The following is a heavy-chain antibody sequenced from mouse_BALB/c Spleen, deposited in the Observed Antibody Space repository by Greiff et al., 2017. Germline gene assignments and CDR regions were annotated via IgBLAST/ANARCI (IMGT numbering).Heavy chain of an antibody. CDR3: ARDALYYYGSSYAMDY. J-gene: IGHJ4*01. CDR1: GFTFSDFY. Sequence: EVMLVESGGGLVQPGGSLRLSCATSGFTFSDFYMEWVRQPPGKRLEWTAASRNKANDYTTEYSASVKGRFIVSRDTSQSILYLQMNALRAEDTAIYYCARDALYYYGSSYAMDYWGQGTSVTVSS. V-gene: IGHV7-1*02. D-gene: IGHD1-1*01. CDR2: SRNKANDYTT.